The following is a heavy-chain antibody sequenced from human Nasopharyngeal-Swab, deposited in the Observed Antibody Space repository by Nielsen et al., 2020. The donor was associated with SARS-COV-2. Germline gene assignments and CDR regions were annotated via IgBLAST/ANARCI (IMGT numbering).Heavy chain of an antibody. CDR1: GFTFSRYA. D-gene: IGHD4-17*01. CDR2: ISFAGTNK. CDR3: ARDPTVTTFNWLDP. V-gene: IGHV3-30*04. Sequence: GESLKISCAGSGFTFSRYAMHWVRQAPGKGLEWVAVISFAGTNKYYTDSVKGRFTISRDDSKNTLYLLMDNLRPDDTAVYYCARDPTVTTFNWLDPWGQGTLVTVPS. J-gene: IGHJ5*02.